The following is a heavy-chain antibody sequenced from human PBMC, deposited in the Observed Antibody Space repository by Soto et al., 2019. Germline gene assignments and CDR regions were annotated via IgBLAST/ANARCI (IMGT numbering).Heavy chain of an antibody. J-gene: IGHJ4*02. CDR2: MNPNSGNT. CDR1: GYTFTSYD. D-gene: IGHD3-3*01. CDR3: ARGITIFGVVPG. V-gene: IGHV1-8*01. Sequence: QVQLVQSGAEVKKPGASVKVSCKASGYTFTSYDINWVRQATGQGLEWMGWMNPNSGNTGYAQKFRGRGTMTRNTSISTASMELSSLRSEDTAVYYCARGITIFGVVPGWGQGTLVTVSS.